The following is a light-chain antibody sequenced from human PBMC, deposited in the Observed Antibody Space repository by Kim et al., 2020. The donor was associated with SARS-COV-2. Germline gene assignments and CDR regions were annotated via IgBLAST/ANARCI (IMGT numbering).Light chain of an antibody. CDR3: LLTYSGARRV. V-gene: IGLV7-46*02. Sequence: GGTVNLTCGSSTGAGTSAHYPYGFQQKPGQAPRTLIFDTSKKHSGTPARFSGALLGGKAALTLLGAQPEDEADYYCLLTYSGARRVFGGGTKLTVL. CDR2: DTS. CDR1: TGAGTSAHY. J-gene: IGLJ3*02.